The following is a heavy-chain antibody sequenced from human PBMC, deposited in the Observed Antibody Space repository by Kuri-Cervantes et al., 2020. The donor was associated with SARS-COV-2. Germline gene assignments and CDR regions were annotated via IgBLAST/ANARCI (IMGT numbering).Heavy chain of an antibody. CDR3: ARGYSSGWPGFFDC. V-gene: IGHV4-61*09. D-gene: IGHD6-19*01. CDR2: IYTSGST. J-gene: IGHJ4*02. Sequence: LRLSCTVSGGSISSGSYYWSWIRQPAGKGLEWIGYIYTSGSTNYNPSLKSRVTISVDTSKNQFSLKLSSATAADTAVYYCARGYSSGWPGFFDCWGQGTLVTVSS. CDR1: GGSISSGSYY.